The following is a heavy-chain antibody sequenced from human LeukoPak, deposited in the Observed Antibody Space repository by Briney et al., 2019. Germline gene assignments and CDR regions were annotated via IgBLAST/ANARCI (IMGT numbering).Heavy chain of an antibody. Sequence: PGGSLRLSCAASGLHFSGTAMSWVRQAPGKGLEWVANIKQDGSEKYYVDSVKGRFTISRDNAKNSLYLQMNSLRAEDTAVYYCARDSSDALDIWGQGTMVTVSS. J-gene: IGHJ3*02. V-gene: IGHV3-7*01. CDR1: GLHFSGTA. CDR3: ARDSSDALDI. CDR2: IKQDGSEK. D-gene: IGHD6-13*01.